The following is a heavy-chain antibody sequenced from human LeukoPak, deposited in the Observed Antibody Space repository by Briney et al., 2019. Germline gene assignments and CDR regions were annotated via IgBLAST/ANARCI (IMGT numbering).Heavy chain of an antibody. Sequence: ASEKVSCKASGYIFTSYYIHWVRQAPGQGLEWMGIINPSGGSTSYTQKFQGRVTMTRDTSTTTVYMELSSQRSQDKDVYYCARHKEVGAYYYFDYWGQRTLVTVSS. D-gene: IGHD1-26*01. CDR1: GYIFTSYY. V-gene: IGHV1-46*01. J-gene: IGHJ4*02. CDR2: INPSGGST. CDR3: ARHKEVGAYYYFDY.